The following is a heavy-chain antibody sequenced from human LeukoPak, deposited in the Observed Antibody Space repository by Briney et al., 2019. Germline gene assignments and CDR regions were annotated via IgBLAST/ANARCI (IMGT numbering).Heavy chain of an antibody. Sequence: GGSLRLSCAASGFTFSSYWMSWVRQAPGKGLEWVSNIKQDGSEKYYVDFVKGRFTISRDNAKNSLYLQMNSLRAEDTAVYYCAREDYDFWSGPQPNWFDPWGQGTLVTVSS. V-gene: IGHV3-7*01. CDR1: GFTFSSYW. CDR2: IKQDGSEK. J-gene: IGHJ5*02. CDR3: AREDYDFWSGPQPNWFDP. D-gene: IGHD3-3*01.